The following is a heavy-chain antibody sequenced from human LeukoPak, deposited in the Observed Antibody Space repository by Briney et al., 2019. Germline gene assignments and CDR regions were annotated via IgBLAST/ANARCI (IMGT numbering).Heavy chain of an antibody. Sequence: GGSLRLSCAASGFTFSSYSMNWVRQGPGKGLVWVSRINTDGSTTSYADSVKGRFTISRDNAKNTLYLQMNSLRAEDTAVYYCVREEYSWGYYFDYWGQGTLVTVSS. CDR2: INTDGSTT. D-gene: IGHD5-18*01. V-gene: IGHV3-74*01. CDR1: GFTFSSYS. J-gene: IGHJ4*02. CDR3: VREEYSWGYYFDY.